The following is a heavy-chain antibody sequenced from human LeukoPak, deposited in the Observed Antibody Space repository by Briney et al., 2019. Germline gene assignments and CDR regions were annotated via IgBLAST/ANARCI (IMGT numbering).Heavy chain of an antibody. CDR2: INHKEIT. Sequence: PSETLSLTCAVYGGSFNGYYWTWIRQPPGKGLEWIGEINHKEITNYNPSLKSRVTILVDTSKNQFSLKLSSVTAADTAVFYCARAFYSSSWYHKEDFFDYWGQGTLVTVSS. CDR1: GGSFNGYY. V-gene: IGHV4-34*01. J-gene: IGHJ4*02. D-gene: IGHD6-13*01. CDR3: ARAFYSSSWYHKEDFFDY.